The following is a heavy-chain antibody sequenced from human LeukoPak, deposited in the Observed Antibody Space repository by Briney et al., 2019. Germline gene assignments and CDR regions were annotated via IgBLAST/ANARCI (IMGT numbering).Heavy chain of an antibody. D-gene: IGHD6-13*01. CDR3: ARHPRPSYPGSWYDIVGPYYFDY. J-gene: IGHJ4*02. CDR2: IYYSGST. V-gene: IGHV4-39*01. CDR1: GGSISSSSYY. Sequence: SETLSFTCTVSGGSISSSSYYWGWIRQPPGKGLEWIGSIYYSGSTYYNPSLKSRVTISVDTSKNQFSLKLSSVTAADTAVYYCARHPRPSYPGSWYDIVGPYYFDYWGQGTLVTVSS.